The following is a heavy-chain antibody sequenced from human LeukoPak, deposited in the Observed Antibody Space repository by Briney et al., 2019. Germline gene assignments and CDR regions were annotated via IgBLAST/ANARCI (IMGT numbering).Heavy chain of an antibody. V-gene: IGHV4-39*07. D-gene: IGHD1-26*01. CDR1: GGSVNSGTYY. J-gene: IGHJ3*02. Sequence: SETLSLTCTVSGGSVNSGTYYWSWIRQPPGKGLEWIGNIYYSGSAYYNPSLKSRVTMSVDTSKNQFSLELSSVTATDTAVYFCATNRVGTYDRPFDIWGQGTMVTVSS. CDR2: IYYSGSA. CDR3: ATNRVGTYDRPFDI.